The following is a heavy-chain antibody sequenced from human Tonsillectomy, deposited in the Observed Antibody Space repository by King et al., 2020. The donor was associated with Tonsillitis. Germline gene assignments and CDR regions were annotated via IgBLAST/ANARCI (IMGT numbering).Heavy chain of an antibody. V-gene: IGHV2-5*02. CDR2: IYWDDDK. CDR1: GFSLGTPGEG. J-gene: IGHJ4*02. Sequence: TLKESGPTLVKPTQTLTLTCTFSGFSLGTPGEGVGWIRQPPGKALEWLALIYWDDDKRYSPSLKSRPTITKDTSKNQVVHTVTNLHPVDTATYYCAHRPFDGEVFDYWGQGTLVAVSS. D-gene: IGHD3-10*01. CDR3: AHRPFDGEVFDY.